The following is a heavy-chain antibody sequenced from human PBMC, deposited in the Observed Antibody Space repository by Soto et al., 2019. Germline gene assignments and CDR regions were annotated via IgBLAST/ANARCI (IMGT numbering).Heavy chain of an antibody. J-gene: IGHJ4*02. CDR3: ARQYGYNYGHIEH. CDR1: GGSISRIGYY. V-gene: IGHV4-39*01. Sequence: SETLSLTCTVSGGSISRIGYYWGWVRQPPGKGLEWIGSIYYNGVAHYSPSLETRLTISVDTSKNHFSLKLNSVTAADAAINYCARQYGYNYGHIEHWGQGTVVTVSS. D-gene: IGHD5-18*01. CDR2: IYYNGVA.